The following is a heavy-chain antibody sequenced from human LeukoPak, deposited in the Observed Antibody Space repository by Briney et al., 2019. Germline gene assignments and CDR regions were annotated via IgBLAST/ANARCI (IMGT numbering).Heavy chain of an antibody. D-gene: IGHD6-13*01. CDR3: ARLYSSSEASFDP. CDR1: GYTFTSYY. V-gene: IGHV1-46*01. Sequence: GSVKVSCKASGYTFTSYYMHWVRQAPGQELEWMGIINPSGGSTSYAQKFQGRVTMTRDTSTSTVYMELSSLRSEDTAVYYCARLYSSSEASFDPWGQGTLVTVSS. CDR2: INPSGGST. J-gene: IGHJ5*02.